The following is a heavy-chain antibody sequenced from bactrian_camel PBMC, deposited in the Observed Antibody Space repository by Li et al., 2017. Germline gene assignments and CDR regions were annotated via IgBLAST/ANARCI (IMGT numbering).Heavy chain of an antibody. J-gene: IGHJ4*01. CDR1: GFTFSSAW. V-gene: IGHV3S1*01. CDR2: INTGDGTT. D-gene: IGHD1*01. CDR3: TTAAFGY. Sequence: HVQLVESGGGLVQPGGSLVLSCAASGFTFSSAWMFWVRQAPGKGLEWVSVINTGDGTTLYSDSVKGRFTISSDNAKNTVSLQMNSLKPEDTAVYYCTTAAFGYWGQGTQVTVS.